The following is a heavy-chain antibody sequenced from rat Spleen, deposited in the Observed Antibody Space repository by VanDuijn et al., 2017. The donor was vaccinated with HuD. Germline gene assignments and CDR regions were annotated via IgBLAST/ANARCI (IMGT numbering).Heavy chain of an antibody. CDR1: EFSLTGNN. CDR2: IWGNGNT. J-gene: IGHJ1*01. V-gene: IGHV2S54*01. CDR3: TREDWHFDF. Sequence: QVQLKESGPGLVQPSQTLSLTCTVSEFSLTGNNIHWVRQPPGKGLEWMGGIWGNGNTNYNSPLKSRLSISRDTSKSLVFLTMNSLQTEDTAIYYCTREDWHFDFWGPGTVVTVSS.